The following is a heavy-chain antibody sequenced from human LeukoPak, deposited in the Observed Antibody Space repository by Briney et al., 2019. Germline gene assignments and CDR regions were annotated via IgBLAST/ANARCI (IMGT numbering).Heavy chain of an antibody. CDR1: GFTFSSYW. CDR2: IKQDGSEK. D-gene: IGHD3-3*01. V-gene: IGHV3-7*01. J-gene: IGHJ3*02. Sequence: SGGSLRISCAASGFTFSSYWMSWVHQAPGKGLEWVANIKQDGSEKYYVDSVKGRFTISRDNAKNSLYLQMNSLRAEDTAVYYCARDRVFGVVIGGYAFDIWGQGTMVTVSS. CDR3: ARDRVFGVVIGGYAFDI.